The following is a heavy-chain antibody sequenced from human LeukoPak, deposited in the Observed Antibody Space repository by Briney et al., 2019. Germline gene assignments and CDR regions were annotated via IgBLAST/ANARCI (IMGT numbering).Heavy chain of an antibody. CDR3: ARDDSGGYYNWFDP. D-gene: IGHD1-26*01. J-gene: IGHJ5*02. Sequence: SETLSLTCTVSGASISSYYWSWIRQSPGKGLEWIGYIYSSGSTNYNPSLKSRVTISVDTSKNQFSLNLSSVTAADTAVYYCARDDSGGYYNWFDPWGQGTLVTVSS. CDR1: GASISSYY. CDR2: IYSSGST. V-gene: IGHV4-59*01.